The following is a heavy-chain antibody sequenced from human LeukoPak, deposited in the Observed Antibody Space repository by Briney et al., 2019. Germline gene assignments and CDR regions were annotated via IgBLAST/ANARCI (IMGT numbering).Heavy chain of an antibody. Sequence: SETLSLTCTVSGGSISSSSYYWGWIRQPPGKGLEWIGSIYYSGSTHYNPSLKIRVTISVDTSKNQFSLKLSSVTAADTAVYYCARLGIGLLDYWGQGTLVTVSS. CDR1: GGSISSSSYY. CDR3: ARLGIGLLDY. CDR2: IYYSGST. D-gene: IGHD2-21*02. J-gene: IGHJ4*02. V-gene: IGHV4-39*01.